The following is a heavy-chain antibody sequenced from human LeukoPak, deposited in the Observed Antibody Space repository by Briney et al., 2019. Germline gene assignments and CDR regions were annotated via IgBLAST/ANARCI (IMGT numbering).Heavy chain of an antibody. J-gene: IGHJ4*02. CDR2: IIPILGIA. CDR1: GGTFSSYA. CDR3: ARAYQAVKNLGQFDY. D-gene: IGHD4-17*01. Sequence: GSSVKVSCKASGGTFSSYAISWVRQAPGQGLEWMGRIIPILGIANYAQKFQGRVTITADKSTSTAYMELSSLRSEDTAVYYCARAYQAVKNLGQFDYWGQGTLVTVSS. V-gene: IGHV1-69*04.